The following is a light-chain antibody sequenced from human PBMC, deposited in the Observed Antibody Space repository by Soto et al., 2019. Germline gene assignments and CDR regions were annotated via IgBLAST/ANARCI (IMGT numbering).Light chain of an antibody. Sequence: ETVMTQSPVTLSVSPGESATLSCRASQSVGSNLAWYQQRPGQAPRLLIYGASTRATGIPVRFSGSGSGTDFTLTISRLEPEDFAVYYCQQYGSSPITFGQGTKVDIK. J-gene: IGKJ1*01. CDR3: QQYGSSPIT. V-gene: IGKV3-20*01. CDR1: QSVGSN. CDR2: GAS.